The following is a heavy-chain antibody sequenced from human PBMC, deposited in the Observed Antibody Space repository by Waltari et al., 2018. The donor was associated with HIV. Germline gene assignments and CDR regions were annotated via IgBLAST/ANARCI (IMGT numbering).Heavy chain of an antibody. Sequence: EVHLVQSGGGLVLPGESLRLSCEASGFTFSTYGMNWVRQAPGRGLEYVAGISSNGGTTSYANSVKGRFTISRDNSKNTLYLQMGSLRAEDTAVYYCARTNYYDYWGQGALVTVSS. CDR2: ISSNGGTT. D-gene: IGHD2-8*01. J-gene: IGHJ4*02. V-gene: IGHV3-64*01. CDR3: ARTNYYDY. CDR1: GFTFSTYG.